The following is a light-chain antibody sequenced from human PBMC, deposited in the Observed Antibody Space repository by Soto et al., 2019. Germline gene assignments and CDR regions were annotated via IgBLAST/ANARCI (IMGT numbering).Light chain of an antibody. CDR1: SRDVGGYNY. CDR3: SSYTSSSVV. J-gene: IGLJ2*01. V-gene: IGLV2-14*01. Sequence: QSALTQPASVSGSPGQSITIPCTGTSRDVGGYNYVSWYQQHPGKAPKLMIYDVSNRPSGVSNRFSGSKSGNTASLTISGLQAEDEADYYCSSYTSSSVVFGGGTKVTVL. CDR2: DVS.